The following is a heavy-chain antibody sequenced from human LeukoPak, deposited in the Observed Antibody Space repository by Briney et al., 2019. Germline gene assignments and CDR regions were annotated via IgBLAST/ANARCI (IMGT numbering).Heavy chain of an antibody. Sequence: GGSLRLSCAASGFTVNRTYMSWVRQAPGRGLEWVSVIYSGGATYYSDSVEGRFTISRDNSKNTLYLQMNSLRAEDTAVYYCARRMAANAFDIWGQGTMVTVSS. J-gene: IGHJ3*02. CDR1: GFTVNRTY. CDR2: IYSGGAT. CDR3: ARRMAANAFDI. D-gene: IGHD5-24*01. V-gene: IGHV3-66*01.